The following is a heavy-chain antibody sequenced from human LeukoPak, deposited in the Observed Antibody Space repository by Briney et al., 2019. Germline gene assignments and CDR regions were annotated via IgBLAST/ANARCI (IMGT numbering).Heavy chain of an antibody. CDR2: INPSGGST. D-gene: IGHD3-3*01. J-gene: IGHJ5*02. Sequence: ASVKVSCKASGYTFTSYYMHWVRQAPGQGLEWMGIINPSGGSTSYAQKFQGRVTMTRDTSTSTVYMELSSLRSEDTAVYYCARSPFTILEWSPKKRYNWFDPWGQGTLVTVSS. CDR1: GYTFTSYY. CDR3: ARSPFTILEWSPKKRYNWFDP. V-gene: IGHV1-46*01.